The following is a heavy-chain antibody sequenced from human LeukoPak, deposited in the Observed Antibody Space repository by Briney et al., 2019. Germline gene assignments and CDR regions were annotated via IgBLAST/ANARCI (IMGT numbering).Heavy chain of an antibody. CDR3: ARDGWFGDYNWFDP. CDR1: GFTFSSYS. D-gene: IGHD3-10*01. Sequence: GWSLRLSCAASGFTFSSYSMYWVPQAPGKGLEWVSYISSASNTIYYADSVKGRFTISRDNAKNSLYPQMNSLRAEDTAVYYCARDGWFGDYNWFDPWGQGALVTVSS. CDR2: ISSASNTI. J-gene: IGHJ5*02. V-gene: IGHV3-48*01.